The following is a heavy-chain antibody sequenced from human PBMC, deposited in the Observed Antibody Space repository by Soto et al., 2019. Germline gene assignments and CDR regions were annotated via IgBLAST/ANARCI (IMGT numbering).Heavy chain of an antibody. V-gene: IGHV3-21*01. CDR1: GFSFGDYI. J-gene: IGHJ3*02. CDR3: ESPRDYCVTTSNCFIAFDI. Sequence: AQLVESGGSLVKPGGSLRLSCAASGFSFGDYIMNWVRQAPGRGLEWVASISHSGSYIFYADSVKGRFTISRDNSRDSLDLQMNSLRVDDTAIYDCESPRDYCVTTSNCFIAFDIWGQGTRVTVSS. CDR2: ISHSGSYI. D-gene: IGHD4-17*01.